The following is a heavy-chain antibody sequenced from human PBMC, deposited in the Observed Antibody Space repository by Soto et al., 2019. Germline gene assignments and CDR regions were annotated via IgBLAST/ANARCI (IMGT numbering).Heavy chain of an antibody. CDR3: AKDREYGDFFDY. D-gene: IGHD4-17*01. CDR2: ISGSGGST. V-gene: IGHV3-23*01. CDR1: GFTFSSYA. J-gene: IGHJ4*02. Sequence: GVLSVSCAASGFTFSSYAMSWVRQAPGKGLEWVSAISGSGGSTYYADSVKGRFTISRDNSKNTLYLQMNSLRAEDTAVHYCAKDREYGDFFDYWGQGTMVTVSS.